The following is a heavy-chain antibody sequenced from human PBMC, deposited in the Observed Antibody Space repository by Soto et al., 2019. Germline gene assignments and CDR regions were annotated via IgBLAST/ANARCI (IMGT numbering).Heavy chain of an antibody. CDR1: GFTFSSYG. CDR2: ISYDGSNK. CDR3: AKDLRPTEGSPNWFDP. D-gene: IGHD4-17*01. Sequence: GGSLRLSCAASGFTFSSYGMHWVRQAPGKGLEWVAVISYDGSNKYYADSVKGRFTISRDNSKNTLYLQMNSLRAEDTAVYYCAKDLRPTEGSPNWFDPWGQGTLVTVSS. J-gene: IGHJ5*02. V-gene: IGHV3-30*18.